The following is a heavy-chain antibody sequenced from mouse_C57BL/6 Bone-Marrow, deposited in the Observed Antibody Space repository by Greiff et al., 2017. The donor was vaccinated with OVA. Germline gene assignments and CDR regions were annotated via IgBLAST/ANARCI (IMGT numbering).Heavy chain of an antibody. CDR3: TREGGYYGSSH. V-gene: IGHV5-9-1*02. CDR2: ISSGGDYF. Sequence: EVQGVESGEGLVKPGGSLKLSCAASGFTFSSYAMSWVRQTPEKRLEWVAYISSGGDYFYYADTVKGRFTISSDNARNTLYLQMSSLKSEDTAMYYCTREGGYYGSSHWGQGTLVTVSA. J-gene: IGHJ3*01. CDR1: GFTFSSYA. D-gene: IGHD1-1*01.